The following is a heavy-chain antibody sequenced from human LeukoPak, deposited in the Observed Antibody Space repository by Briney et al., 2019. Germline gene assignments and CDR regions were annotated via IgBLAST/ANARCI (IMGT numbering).Heavy chain of an antibody. D-gene: IGHD6-13*01. CDR2: IYSGGSM. CDR1: GFTVSSNY. Sequence: GGSLRLSCAASGFTVSSNYMSWVRQAPGKGLEWVSIIYSGGSMYYADSVKGRFTISRDNFKNTLYLQMNSLRGDDTALYYCATRAGISWFDYWGQGTLVTVSS. V-gene: IGHV3-66*04. J-gene: IGHJ4*02. CDR3: ATRAGISWFDY.